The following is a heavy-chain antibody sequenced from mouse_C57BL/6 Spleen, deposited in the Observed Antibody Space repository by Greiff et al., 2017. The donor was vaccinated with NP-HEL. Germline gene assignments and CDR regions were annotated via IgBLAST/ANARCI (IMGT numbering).Heavy chain of an antibody. J-gene: IGHJ3*01. CDR3: AREEAY. Sequence: EVMLVESGGGLVKPGGSLKLSCAASGFTFSSYAMSWVRQTPEKRLEWVATISDGGSYTYYPENVKGRFTISRDNAKNNLYLQISHLKSEDTAMYYCAREEAYWGQGTLVTVSA. CDR1: GFTFSSYA. V-gene: IGHV5-4*01. CDR2: ISDGGSYT.